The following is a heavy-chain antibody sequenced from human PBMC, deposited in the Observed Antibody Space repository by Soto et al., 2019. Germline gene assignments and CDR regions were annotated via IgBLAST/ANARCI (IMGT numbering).Heavy chain of an antibody. Sequence: ETLSLTCTVSGGSISSGGYYWSWIRQHPGKGLEWVSAISGSGGSTYYADSVKGRFTISRDNSKNTLYLQMNSLRAEDTAVYYCAKDPFGLVPGDYWGQGTLVTVSS. V-gene: IGHV3-23*01. J-gene: IGHJ4*02. CDR1: GGSISSGGYY. CDR2: ISGSGGST. D-gene: IGHD6-6*01. CDR3: AKDPFGLVPGDY.